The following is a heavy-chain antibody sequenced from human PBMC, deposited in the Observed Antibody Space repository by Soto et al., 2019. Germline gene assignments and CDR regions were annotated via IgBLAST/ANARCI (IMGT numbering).Heavy chain of an antibody. Sequence: EVQLVESGGGLVKPGGSLRLSCAASGFTFSSYNMNWVRQAPGKGLEWVSAISSSSTYIYYADSVKGRFTISRANAKNSMNLQMNSLRAADPAVYSFATENKDVFLSASDGNWFDPWGQGTLVTVSS. J-gene: IGHJ5*02. CDR1: GFTFSSYN. CDR3: ATENKDVFLSASDGNWFDP. CDR2: ISSSSTYI. D-gene: IGHD3-3*01. V-gene: IGHV3-21*01.